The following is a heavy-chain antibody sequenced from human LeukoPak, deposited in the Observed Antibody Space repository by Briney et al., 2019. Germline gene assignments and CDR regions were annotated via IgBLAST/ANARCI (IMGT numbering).Heavy chain of an antibody. D-gene: IGHD3-10*01. CDR2: INPSGGST. CDR3: ARAVTRFGELLYRNWFDP. CDR1: GYTFTSYY. Sequence: ASVKVSCKASGYTFTSYYMHWVRQAPGQGLEWMGIINPSGGSTSYAQKFQGRVTMTRDMSTSTVYMELSSLRSEDTAVYYCARAVTRFGELLYRNWFDPWGQGTLVTVSS. J-gene: IGHJ5*02. V-gene: IGHV1-46*01.